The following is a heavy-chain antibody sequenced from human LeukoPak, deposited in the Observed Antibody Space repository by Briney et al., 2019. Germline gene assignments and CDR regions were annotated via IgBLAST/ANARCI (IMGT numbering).Heavy chain of an antibody. D-gene: IGHD6-19*01. CDR3: ARGRPSSGWYGGVNY. CDR1: GGTFSSYA. CDR2: IIPIFGTA. Sequence: ASVKVSCKASGGTFSSYAISWVRQAPGQGLEWMGRIIPIFGTANYAQKFQGRVTITTDESTSTAYMELSSLRSEDTAVYYCARGRPSSGWYGGVNYWGQGTLVTVSS. J-gene: IGHJ4*02. V-gene: IGHV1-69*05.